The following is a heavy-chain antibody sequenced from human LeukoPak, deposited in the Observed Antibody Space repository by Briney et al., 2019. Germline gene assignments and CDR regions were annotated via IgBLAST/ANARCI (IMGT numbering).Heavy chain of an antibody. CDR1: GGSISSGDYS. J-gene: IGHJ3*02. CDR3: ARAGVLWFGGSWLPIPDAFDI. V-gene: IGHV4-30-2*01. Sequence: PSQTLSLTCAVSGGSISSGDYSWRWIRQPPGKGLEWIGYIYHSGSTYYNPSLKSRVTISVDRSKNQFSLKLSSVTAADTAVYYCARAGVLWFGGSWLPIPDAFDIWGQGTMVTVSS. CDR2: IYHSGST. D-gene: IGHD3-10*01.